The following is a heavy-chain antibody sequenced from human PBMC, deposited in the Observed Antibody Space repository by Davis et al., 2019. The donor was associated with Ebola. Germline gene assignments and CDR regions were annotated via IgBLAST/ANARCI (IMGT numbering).Heavy chain of an antibody. D-gene: IGHD6-6*01. CDR1: GFTFDDYA. CDR3: AKDKETDSSSSLDY. J-gene: IGHJ4*02. V-gene: IGHV3-9*01. CDR2: ISWNSGSI. Sequence: SLKISCAASGFTFDDYAMHWVRQAPGKGLEWVSGISWNSGSIGYADSVKGRFTISRDNAKNSLYLQMNSLRAEDTALYYCAKDKETDSSSSLDYWGQGTLVTVSS.